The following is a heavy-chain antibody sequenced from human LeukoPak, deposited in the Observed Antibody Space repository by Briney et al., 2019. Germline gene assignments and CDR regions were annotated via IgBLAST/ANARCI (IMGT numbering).Heavy chain of an antibody. J-gene: IGHJ5*02. Sequence: SVKVSCKASGGTFSSYAISWVRQAPGQGLEWMGGIIPIFGTANYAQKFQDRVTMTTDTSTNMVYMELTSLRSDDTAVYYCARGAHDLWGQGTLVTVSS. CDR2: IIPIFGTA. CDR1: GGTFSSYA. V-gene: IGHV1-69*05. CDR3: ARGAHDL.